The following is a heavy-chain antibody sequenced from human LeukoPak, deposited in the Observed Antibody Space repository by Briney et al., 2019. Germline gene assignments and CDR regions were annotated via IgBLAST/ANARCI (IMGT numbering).Heavy chain of an antibody. J-gene: IGHJ6*02. CDR1: GFTFSSYA. V-gene: IGHV3-30-3*01. CDR3: ARVTGTTESYYYYGMDA. D-gene: IGHD1-20*01. CDR2: ISYDGSNK. Sequence: GGSLRLSCAASGFTFSSYAMHWVRQAPGKGLEWVAVISYDGSNKYYADSVGGRFTISRDNSKNTLYLQMNSLRAEDTAVYYCARVTGTTESYYYYGMDAWGQGTTVTVSS.